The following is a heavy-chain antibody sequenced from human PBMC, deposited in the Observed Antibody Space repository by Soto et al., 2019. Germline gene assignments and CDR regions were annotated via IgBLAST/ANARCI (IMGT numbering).Heavy chain of an antibody. Sequence: SSETLSLTCTVSGGSISSYYWSWIRQPPGKGLEWIGYIYYSGSTNYNPSLKSRVTISVDTSKNQFSLKLSSVTAADTAVYYCARAPAPDYDFWSGYYTRNWFDPWGQGTLVTVSS. J-gene: IGHJ5*02. CDR3: ARAPAPDYDFWSGYYTRNWFDP. V-gene: IGHV4-59*08. CDR2: IYYSGST. D-gene: IGHD3-3*01. CDR1: GGSISSYY.